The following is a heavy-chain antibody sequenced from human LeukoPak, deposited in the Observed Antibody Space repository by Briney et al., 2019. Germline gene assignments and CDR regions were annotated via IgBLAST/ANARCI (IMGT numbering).Heavy chain of an antibody. D-gene: IGHD1-1*01. V-gene: IGHV1-18*04. Sequence: GASVKVSCKASGYTFTGYYMHWVRQAPGQGLEWMGWIYSYNGKTNYAQNFQGRVTLTTDTSTTTAYMELKSLRSDDTAVYYCARVNNFNPFDYWGQGTLVTVSS. CDR3: ARVNNFNPFDY. J-gene: IGHJ4*02. CDR2: IYSYNGKT. CDR1: GYTFTGYY.